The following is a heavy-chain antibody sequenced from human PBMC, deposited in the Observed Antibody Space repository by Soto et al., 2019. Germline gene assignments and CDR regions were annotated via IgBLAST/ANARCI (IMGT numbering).Heavy chain of an antibody. V-gene: IGHV1-3*04. Sequence: QAQLVQSGAEVKKPGASVKVSCRTSGYSFMSYTLYWLRQAPGQRLEWMGWINTGNGFPKYSQNFQGRVTFTRDTSTNTAYMDLGSLTSQDTAVYYCAINPSGFGAFDTWGQGTMVVVSS. CDR1: GYSFMSYT. CDR3: AINPSGFGAFDT. D-gene: IGHD6-19*01. CDR2: INTGNGFP. J-gene: IGHJ3*02.